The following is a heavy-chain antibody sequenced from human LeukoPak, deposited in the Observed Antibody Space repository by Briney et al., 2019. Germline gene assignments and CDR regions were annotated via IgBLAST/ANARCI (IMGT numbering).Heavy chain of an antibody. D-gene: IGHD2-8*01. CDR1: GFTFNSYA. CDR3: ARPVGITNRVMEDY. J-gene: IGHJ4*01. Sequence: GGSLRLSCAASGFTFNSYAMSWFRQAPGKGLEWVPSISASGDRTYYPDSVKGRFTISRDNSKNTLYLQMNSLRAEDTAVYYCARPVGITNRVMEDYWGHGTLVTVSS. CDR2: ISASGDRT. V-gene: IGHV3-23*01.